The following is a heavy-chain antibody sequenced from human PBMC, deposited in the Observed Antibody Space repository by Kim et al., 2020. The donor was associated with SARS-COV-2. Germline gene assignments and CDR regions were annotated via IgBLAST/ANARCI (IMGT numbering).Heavy chain of an antibody. CDR2: IYPSDSDT. Sequence: GESLKISCQGSGFHFNTYWIGWVRQMPGKGLEWMGIIYPSDSDTTYSPSFHGQVTISADKSSGTTYLHWSRLRASDTAIYYCARRVAGRQSVDLWGQGTLVIVSS. D-gene: IGHD6-6*01. V-gene: IGHV5-51*01. J-gene: IGHJ4*02. CDR3: ARRVAGRQSVDL. CDR1: GFHFNTYW.